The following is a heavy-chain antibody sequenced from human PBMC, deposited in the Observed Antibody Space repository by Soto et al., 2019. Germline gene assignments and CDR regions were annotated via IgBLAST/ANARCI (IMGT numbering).Heavy chain of an antibody. CDR1: GGSISTGAFY. V-gene: IGHV4-31*03. D-gene: IGHD3-10*01. CDR2: IFYSGST. J-gene: IGHJ5*02. Sequence: QVHLQESGPGLVKPSQTLSLACTVSGGSISTGAFYWGWIRQLPGKGLEWIGYIFYSGSTYYNPSRESRVTLSVDTAKNQFSLNVRSVTAADTAVYYCARVHWFGDRATWFDPWGPGTPVTVSS. CDR3: ARVHWFGDRATWFDP.